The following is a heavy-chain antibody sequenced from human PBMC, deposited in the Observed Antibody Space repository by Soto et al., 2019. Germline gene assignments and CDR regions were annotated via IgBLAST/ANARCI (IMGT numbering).Heavy chain of an antibody. Sequence: VASVKLCCKASGGTFSTCTITWVRQAHGQGLEWMGRIIPIIGIINYAQKFQGRVTISADKFTGTAYMELTGLRSDDTAVYYCAGDPDSHYNDSHASSYPWGQGTLVTVSS. V-gene: IGHV1-69*04. J-gene: IGHJ5*02. CDR3: AGDPDSHYNDSHASSYP. CDR1: GGTFSTCT. D-gene: IGHD4-4*01. CDR2: IIPIIGII.